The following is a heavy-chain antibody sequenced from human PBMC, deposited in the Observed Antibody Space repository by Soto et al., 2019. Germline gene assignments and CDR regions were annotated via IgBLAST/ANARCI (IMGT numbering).Heavy chain of an antibody. Sequence: SVKVSCKASGGTFSSYAISWVRQAPGQGLEWMGGIIPIFGTANYAQKFQGRVTITADESTSTAYMELSSLRSEDTAVYYCARDSYSGSSDYYYGMDVWGQGTTVTVSS. CDR1: GGTFSSYA. J-gene: IGHJ6*02. CDR2: IIPIFGTA. V-gene: IGHV1-69*13. D-gene: IGHD1-26*01. CDR3: ARDSYSGSSDYYYGMDV.